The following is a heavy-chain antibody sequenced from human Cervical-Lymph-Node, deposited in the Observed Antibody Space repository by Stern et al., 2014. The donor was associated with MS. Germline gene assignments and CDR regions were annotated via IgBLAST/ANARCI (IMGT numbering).Heavy chain of an antibody. Sequence: QVQLLQSGGGVVQPGRSLRLSCAASGFTFSDYAMHWVRQAPGKGLPWVAGISNDGSDEYYADSVKGRFTISRDNSKNTLYLQMNSLRVEDTAVYYCARGLYDFWSGQGFDPWGQGTLVTVSS. CDR1: GFTFSDYA. J-gene: IGHJ5*02. CDR3: ARGLYDFWSGQGFDP. CDR2: ISNDGSDE. V-gene: IGHV3-30-3*01. D-gene: IGHD3-3*01.